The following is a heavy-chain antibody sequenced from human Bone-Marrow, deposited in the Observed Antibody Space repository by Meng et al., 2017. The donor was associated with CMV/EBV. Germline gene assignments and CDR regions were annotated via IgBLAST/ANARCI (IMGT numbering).Heavy chain of an antibody. CDR2: INPNSGGT. CDR1: GYTFTGYY. J-gene: IGHJ6*02. D-gene: IGHD6-19*01. CDR3: ARGPSIAVAGETSKSSRYYYGMDV. Sequence: ASVKVSCKASGYTFTGYYIHWVRQAPGQGLEWMGWINPNSGGTNYAQKFQGRVTMTRDTSISTAYMELSRLRSDDTAVYYCARGPSIAVAGETSKSSRYYYGMDVWGQGTTVTVSS. V-gene: IGHV1-2*02.